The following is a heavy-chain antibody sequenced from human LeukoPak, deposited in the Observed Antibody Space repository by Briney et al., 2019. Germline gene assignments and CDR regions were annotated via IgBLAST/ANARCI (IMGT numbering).Heavy chain of an antibody. CDR3: AKDMTCSSTSCYWFRPFDY. Sequence: GGSLRLSCAASGFTFSSYAMSWVRQAPGKGLEWVSAINGSGGSTYYADSVKGRFTISRDNSKNTLYLQMNSLRAEDTAVYYCAKDMTCSSTSCYWFRPFDYWGQGTLVTVSS. J-gene: IGHJ4*02. V-gene: IGHV3-23*01. CDR1: GFTFSSYA. CDR2: INGSGGST. D-gene: IGHD2-2*01.